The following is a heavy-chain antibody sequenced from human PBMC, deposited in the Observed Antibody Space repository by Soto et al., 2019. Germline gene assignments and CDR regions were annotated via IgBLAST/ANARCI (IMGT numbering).Heavy chain of an antibody. V-gene: IGHV1-69*13. J-gene: IGHJ6*02. CDR1: GDVFRSYG. D-gene: IGHD2-8*01. CDR2: IIPISGTT. CDR3: ARVRCFNGLCHTADYGMDV. Sequence: SVKVSCKASGDVFRSYGINWVRQAPGQGLEWMGGIIPISGTTNYAQKFQGRVAITADESTDTVYMELSRLRSEDTAVYFCARVRCFNGLCHTADYGMDVWGQGTTVTVS.